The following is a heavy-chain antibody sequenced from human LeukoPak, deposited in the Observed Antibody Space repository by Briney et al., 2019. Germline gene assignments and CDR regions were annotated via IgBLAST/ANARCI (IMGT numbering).Heavy chain of an antibody. CDR1: GGSLSSYY. V-gene: IGHV4-59*01. J-gene: IGHJ5*02. Sequence: SETLSLTCTVSGGSLSSYYWSWIRQPPGKGLEWIGYIHYSGSTNYNPSLKSRVTMSLDASKNQFSLELNSVTPADTAVYYCARGGNYWPQWWFDPWGRGTLVSVSS. D-gene: IGHD1-26*01. CDR2: IHYSGST. CDR3: ARGGNYWPQWWFDP.